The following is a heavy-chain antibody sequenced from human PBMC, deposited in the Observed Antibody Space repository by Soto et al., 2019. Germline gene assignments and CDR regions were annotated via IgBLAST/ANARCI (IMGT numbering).Heavy chain of an antibody. CDR1: GCSFTSYW. CDR2: IDPSDSYT. D-gene: IGHD5-12*01. V-gene: IGHV5-10-1*01. J-gene: IGHJ4*02. Sequence: PGESLKISCKGAGCSFTSYWITWVRQMPGKGLEWMGRIDPSDSYTHYSPSFQGHVTISADKSISTAYLQWSSLKASDTAMYYCARHVETVAPLYNWGQGTLVTVSS. CDR3: ARHVETVAPLYN.